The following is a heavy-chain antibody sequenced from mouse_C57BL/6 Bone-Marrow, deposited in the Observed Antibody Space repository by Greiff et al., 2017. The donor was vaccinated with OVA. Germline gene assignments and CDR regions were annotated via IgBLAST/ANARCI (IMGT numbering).Heavy chain of an antibody. CDR1: GYTFTSYW. V-gene: IGHV1-50*01. CDR3: ASTVFAY. CDR2: IDPSDSYT. J-gene: IGHJ3*01. Sequence: QVQLQQPGAELVKPGASVKLSCKASGYTFTSYWMQWVKQRPGQGREWIGEIDPSDSYTNYNQKFKGKATLTVDTSSSTAYMQLNSLTSEDSAVYYFASTVFAYWGQGTLVTVSA.